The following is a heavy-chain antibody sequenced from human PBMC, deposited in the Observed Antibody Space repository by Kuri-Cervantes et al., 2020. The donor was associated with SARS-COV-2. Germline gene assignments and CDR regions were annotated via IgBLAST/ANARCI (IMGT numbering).Heavy chain of an antibody. CDR2: IIPIFGTA. CDR1: GGTFSSYT. Sequence: SVKVSCKASGGTFSSYTISWVRQAPGQGLEWMGGIIPIFGTANYAQKFQGRVTITADKSTSTAYMELSSLRSEDTAVYYCARGPQWLGGDIQDAFDIWGQGTMVTVSS. V-gene: IGHV1-69*06. J-gene: IGHJ3*02. CDR3: ARGPQWLGGDIQDAFDI. D-gene: IGHD3-22*01.